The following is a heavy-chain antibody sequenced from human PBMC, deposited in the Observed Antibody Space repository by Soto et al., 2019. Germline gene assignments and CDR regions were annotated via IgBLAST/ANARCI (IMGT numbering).Heavy chain of an antibody. CDR2: IGGSGRTT. V-gene: IGHV3-23*01. CDR3: AKSRYSDSSGDFYDY. D-gene: IGHD3-22*01. Sequence: GGSLRLSCAASAFTFNNYAMSWVRQAAGKGLEWVSGIGGSGRTTYYADSVKGRFTISRDNSNNTLFLQMNSLSAEDTAVYYCAKSRYSDSSGDFYDYWGQGTLVTVSS. CDR1: AFTFNNYA. J-gene: IGHJ4*02.